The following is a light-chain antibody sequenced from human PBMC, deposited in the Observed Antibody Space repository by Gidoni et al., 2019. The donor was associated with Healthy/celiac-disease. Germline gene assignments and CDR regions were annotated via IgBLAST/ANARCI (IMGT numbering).Light chain of an antibody. J-gene: IGLJ2*01. CDR1: TIGSKR. CDR3: QVWDSSSDRVV. V-gene: IGLV3-21*03. CDR2: DDS. Sequence: SYVLTQPPSVSVAPGKTARITCGGNTIGSKRVHWYQQKPGQAPVLVVYDDSDRPAGIPERFSGSNSGNTATLTISRGEAGDEADYYCQVWDSSSDRVVFGGGTKLTVL.